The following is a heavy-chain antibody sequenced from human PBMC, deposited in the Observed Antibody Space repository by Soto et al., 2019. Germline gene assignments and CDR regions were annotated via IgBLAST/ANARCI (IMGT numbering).Heavy chain of an antibody. J-gene: IGHJ4*02. V-gene: IGHV1-69*13. CDR3: AKLQGSGSYYDDDY. CDR1: GGPSNNYG. CDR2: IVPVFGTA. D-gene: IGHD3-10*01. Sequence: ASVKVSCKALGGPSNNYGDSWVRQAPGQGLEWMGGIVPVFGTANYAPKFHGRLRITADDSTRTVNMELRSLTSDDTAVYYCAKLQGSGSYYDDDYWGQGTLVTVSS.